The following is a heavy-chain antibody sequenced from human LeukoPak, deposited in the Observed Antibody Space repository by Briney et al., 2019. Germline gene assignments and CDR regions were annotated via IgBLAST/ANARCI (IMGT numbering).Heavy chain of an antibody. J-gene: IGHJ3*02. Sequence: HPEGSLRLSCAASGFTFSSYAMSWVRQAPGKGLEWVSASTYYADSVKGRFTISRDNSKNTLYLQMNSLRAEDTAVYYCAKVTRQWLVQDAFDIWGQGTMVTVSS. CDR3: AKVTRQWLVQDAFDI. CDR1: GFTFSSYA. V-gene: IGHV3-23*01. CDR2: ST. D-gene: IGHD6-19*01.